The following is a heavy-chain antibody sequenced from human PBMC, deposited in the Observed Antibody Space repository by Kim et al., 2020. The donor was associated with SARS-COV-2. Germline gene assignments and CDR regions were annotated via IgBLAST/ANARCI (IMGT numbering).Heavy chain of an antibody. D-gene: IGHD6-19*01. CDR3: AREAVAGHSLVGLPAY. J-gene: IGHJ4*02. V-gene: IGHV1-3*01. CDR2: INAGNGNT. Sequence: ASVKVSCKASGYTFTSYAMHWVRQAPGQRLEWMGWINAGNGNTKYSQKFQGRVTITRDTSASTAYMELSSLRSEDTAVYYCAREAVAGHSLVGLPAYWGQGTLVTVSS. CDR1: GYTFTSYA.